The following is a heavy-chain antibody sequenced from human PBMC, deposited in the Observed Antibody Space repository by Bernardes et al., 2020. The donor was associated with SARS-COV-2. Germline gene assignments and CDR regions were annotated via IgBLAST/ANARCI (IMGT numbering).Heavy chain of an antibody. Sequence: GGSLRLSCAASGFTFSSYALHWVRQAPGKGLEWVTLISYDGSKKYYADSVKGRFTISRDNSKNTLYLQMNSLRAEDTAVYYCSRERDYNYSCGMDVWGQGTTVIVSS. J-gene: IGHJ6*02. CDR1: GFTFSSYA. CDR3: SRERDYNYSCGMDV. V-gene: IGHV3-30-3*01. CDR2: ISYDGSKK.